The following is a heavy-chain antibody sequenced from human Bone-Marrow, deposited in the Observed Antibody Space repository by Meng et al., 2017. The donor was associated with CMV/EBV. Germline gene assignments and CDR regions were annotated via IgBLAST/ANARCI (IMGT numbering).Heavy chain of an antibody. D-gene: IGHD3-3*01. CDR2: INPNSGGT. CDR1: FTGYY. J-gene: IGHJ4*02. Sequence: FTGYYMHWVRQAPGQGLEWMGWINPNSGGTNYAQKFQGRVTMTRDTSISTAYMELSRLRSDDTAVYYCARGGLYDFWSGYQAWYYFDYWGQGTLVTVSS. V-gene: IGHV1-2*02. CDR3: ARGGLYDFWSGYQAWYYFDY.